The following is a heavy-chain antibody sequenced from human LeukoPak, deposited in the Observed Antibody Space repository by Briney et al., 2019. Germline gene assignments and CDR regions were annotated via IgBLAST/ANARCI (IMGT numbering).Heavy chain of an antibody. CDR3: AKGGSGSYYNNNWFDP. CDR1: GFTFSSYA. D-gene: IGHD3-10*01. CDR2: ISGSGGST. J-gene: IGHJ5*02. V-gene: IGHV3-23*01. Sequence: PGGSLRLSCAASGFTFSSYAMSWVRQAPGKGLEWVSAISGSGGSTYYADSVKGRFTISRDNSKNTLYLQMNSLRAEDTAVYYCAKGGSGSYYNNNWFDPWGQGTLVTVSS.